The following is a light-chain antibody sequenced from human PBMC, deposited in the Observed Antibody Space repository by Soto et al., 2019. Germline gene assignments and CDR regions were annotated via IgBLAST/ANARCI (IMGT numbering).Light chain of an antibody. Sequence: IVLTQSPATLSLSPGERATLSCRASHNINTYLVWYQQKPGRVPRLLIYDTSKRATGIPARFSGSGSGTDFTLTISGLAPEDFAVYYCQHRSSWPPGFGQGTRLEIK. CDR3: QHRSSWPPG. J-gene: IGKJ5*01. CDR1: HNINTY. CDR2: DTS. V-gene: IGKV3-11*01.